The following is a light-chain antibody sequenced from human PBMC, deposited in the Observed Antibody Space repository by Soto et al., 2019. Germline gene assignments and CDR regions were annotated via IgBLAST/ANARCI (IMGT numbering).Light chain of an antibody. CDR2: DVS. Sequence: QSVLTHPRSLSGSPVQSVTISCTGTSRDVGGYNYVSWYQQHRGKAAKLMIYDVSKRPSGVPDRFSGSKSGHTAHLTISGLQAEDEADYYCCSYAGSYTYVFGTGTKV. J-gene: IGLJ1*01. CDR3: CSYAGSYTYV. CDR1: SRDVGGYNY. V-gene: IGLV2-11*01.